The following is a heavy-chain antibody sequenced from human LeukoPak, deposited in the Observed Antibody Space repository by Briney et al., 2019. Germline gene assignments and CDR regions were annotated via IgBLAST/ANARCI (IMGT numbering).Heavy chain of an antibody. CDR2: IHPGDSDT. Sequence: GESLKISCQGSGYRFASHWIGWVRQMPGKGLEWMGIIHPGDSDTRYSPSFQGQVTIAADKSISTAYLQWSSLKASETAMYYCARLSYYDSSGYYGFDYWGQGSLVTVSS. CDR3: ARLSYYDSSGYYGFDY. D-gene: IGHD3-22*01. V-gene: IGHV5-51*01. J-gene: IGHJ4*02. CDR1: GYRFASHW.